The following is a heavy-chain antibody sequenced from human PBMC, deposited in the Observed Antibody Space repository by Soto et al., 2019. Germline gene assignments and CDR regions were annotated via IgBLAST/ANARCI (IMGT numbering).Heavy chain of an antibody. CDR3: ARGGEPLGYYGLDV. V-gene: IGHV4-61*01. J-gene: IGHJ6*02. D-gene: IGHD3-16*01. CDR2: MYYTGVT. Sequence: QVQLQESGPGLLKASETLSLTCSVSGGSVRSGHHFWNWLRQPPGRGLEGLGYMYYTGVTNYNPSPKSRVSMSVDTSKNQCSLKLTSLTAADTAVYYCARGGEPLGYYGLDVWGQGTTVTVSS. CDR1: GGSVRSGHHF.